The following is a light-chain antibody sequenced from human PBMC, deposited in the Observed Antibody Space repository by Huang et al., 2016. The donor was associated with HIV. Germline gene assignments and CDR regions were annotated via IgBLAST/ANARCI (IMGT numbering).Light chain of an antibody. CDR2: LGS. Sequence: DIVMTQSPLSLSVTPGEPASISCRSSQSLLPSNGYMYLDWYVQKPGQSPQLLIYLGSSRASGVPDRFSGSASGTDFSVRISRVEAEDVGVYYCMQALQTPWTFGQGTKVEIK. CDR1: QSLLPSNGYMY. CDR3: MQALQTPWT. V-gene: IGKV2-28*01. J-gene: IGKJ1*01.